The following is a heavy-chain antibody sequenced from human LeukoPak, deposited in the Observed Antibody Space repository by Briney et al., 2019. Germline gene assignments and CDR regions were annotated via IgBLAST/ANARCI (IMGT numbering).Heavy chain of an antibody. CDR3: AKDPDKIQLWFYFDY. CDR2: ISGSGGST. D-gene: IGHD5-18*01. CDR1: GFTFSSYA. J-gene: IGHJ4*02. Sequence: GGSLRLPCAASGFTFSSYAMSWVRQAPGKGLEWVSAISGSGGSTYYADSVKGRFTISRDNSKNTLYLQMNSLRAEDTAVYYCAKDPDKIQLWFYFDYWGQGTLVTVSS. V-gene: IGHV3-23*01.